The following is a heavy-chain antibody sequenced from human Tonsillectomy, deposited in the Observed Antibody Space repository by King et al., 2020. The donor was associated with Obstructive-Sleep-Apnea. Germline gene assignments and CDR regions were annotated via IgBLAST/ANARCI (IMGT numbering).Heavy chain of an antibody. D-gene: IGHD5-12*01. V-gene: IGHV3-30*02. J-gene: IGHJ4*02. CDR1: RFTFSRFG. CDR2: IRYDGRNN. CDR3: AKDGMGGYVSSNYSDY. Sequence: VQLVESGGGVVQSGGVLRLSFAASRFTFSRFGLHLVRQAPGKGLEGVAFIRYDGRNNNYGVSLKGRFTISRENSKNTLYLQMNSLRTEDTAVFYCAKDGMGGYVSSNYSDYWGQGTLVTVSS.